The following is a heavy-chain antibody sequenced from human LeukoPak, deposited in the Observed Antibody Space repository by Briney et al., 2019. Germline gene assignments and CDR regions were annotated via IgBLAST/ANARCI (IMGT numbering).Heavy chain of an antibody. CDR3: ARRSYTPAYYYGMDV. CDR2: IYPGDSDT. J-gene: IGHJ6*02. CDR1: GYIFTSYW. V-gene: IGHV5-51*01. Sequence: GESLKISCKGSGYIFTSYWIGWVRQMPGKGLEWMGIIYPGDSDTRYSPSFQGQVTISADKSISTAYLQWSSLKASDTAMYYCARRSYTPAYYYGMDVWGQGTTVTVSS. D-gene: IGHD2-2*02.